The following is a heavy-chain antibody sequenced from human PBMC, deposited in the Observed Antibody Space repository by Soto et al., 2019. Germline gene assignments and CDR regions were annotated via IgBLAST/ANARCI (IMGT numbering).Heavy chain of an antibody. J-gene: IGHJ4*02. D-gene: IGHD6-19*01. CDR1: GFTFSSSG. CDR2: TSYDGSNG. CDR3: AKSPPAVAGYFDY. Sequence: QVQLVESGGGVVQPGRSLRLSCVASGFTFSSSGMHWVRQAPGKGLEWVAVTSYDGSNGYYAESVRGRFTISRDNSKNTLYLQMNSLRAEDTAVYYCAKSPPAVAGYFDYWGQGTLVTVSS. V-gene: IGHV3-30*18.